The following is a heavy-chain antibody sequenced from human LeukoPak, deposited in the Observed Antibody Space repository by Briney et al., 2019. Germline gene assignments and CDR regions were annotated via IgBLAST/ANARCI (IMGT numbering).Heavy chain of an antibody. Sequence: GGSLRLSCAASGFTFSSYAMHWVRQAPGKGLEWVAVISYDGSNKYYADSVKGRFTISRDNSKNTLYLQMNSLRAEDTAVYYCAKDRLVMITFGAPNYFDYWGQGTLVTVSS. V-gene: IGHV3-30*04. CDR2: ISYDGSNK. CDR3: AKDRLVMITFGAPNYFDY. CDR1: GFTFSSYA. D-gene: IGHD3-16*01. J-gene: IGHJ4*02.